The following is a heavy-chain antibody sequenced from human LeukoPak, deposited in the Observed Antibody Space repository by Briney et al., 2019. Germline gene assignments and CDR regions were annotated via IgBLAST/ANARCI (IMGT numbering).Heavy chain of an antibody. Sequence: PGGSPRLSCATSGFIFGNYRMHWVRQAPGKGLEWVAGISGTGGSTHYADSVKGRFTISRDNSKNTVYLQMRNLRVEHTAVYYCAKVVAGNIDYYFDYWGQGILVAVSS. J-gene: IGHJ4*02. CDR2: ISGTGGST. CDR1: GFIFGNYR. CDR3: AKVVAGNIDYYFDY. D-gene: IGHD2/OR15-2a*01. V-gene: IGHV3-23*01.